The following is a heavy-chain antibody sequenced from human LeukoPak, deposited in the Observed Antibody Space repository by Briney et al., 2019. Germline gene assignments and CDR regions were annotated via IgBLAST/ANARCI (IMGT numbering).Heavy chain of an antibody. V-gene: IGHV1-46*01. J-gene: IGHJ4*02. CDR3: ASELSPGDEGLDY. CDR1: GYTFTSYY. Sequence: ASVKVSCKASGYTFTSYYMHWVRQAPGQGLEWMGIINPSGGSTSYAQKFQGRVIMTRDTSTSTVYMELSSLRSEDTAVYYCASELSPGDEGLDYSGQGNPVTVSS. D-gene: IGHD1-26*01. CDR2: INPSGGST.